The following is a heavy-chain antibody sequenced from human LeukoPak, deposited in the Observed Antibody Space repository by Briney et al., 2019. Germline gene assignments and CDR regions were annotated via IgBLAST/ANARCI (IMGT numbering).Heavy chain of an antibody. V-gene: IGHV1-18*03. J-gene: IGHJ5*02. CDR2: ISAYNGNT. CDR3: ARDRDSSGWYYWFDP. Sequence: ASVKVSCKASGYTFTSYGISWVRQAPGQGLEWMGWISAYNGNTNYAQKLQGRVTITRDTSASTAYMELSSLRSEDMAVYYCARDRDSSGWYYWFDPWGQGTLVTVSS. D-gene: IGHD6-19*01. CDR1: GYTFTSYG.